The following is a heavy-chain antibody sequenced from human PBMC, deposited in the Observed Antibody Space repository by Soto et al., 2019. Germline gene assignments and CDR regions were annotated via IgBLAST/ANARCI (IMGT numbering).Heavy chain of an antibody. D-gene: IGHD2-2*01. J-gene: IGHJ6*02. Sequence: GGSLRLSCAASGFTFSSYGMHWVRQAPGKGLEWVAVISYDGSNKYYADSVKGRFTISRDNSKNTLYLQMNSLRAEDTAVYYCARDLDCSSTSCYSNYYYGMDVWGQGTTVTVSS. CDR1: GFTFSSYG. V-gene: IGHV3-30*03. CDR2: ISYDGSNK. CDR3: ARDLDCSSTSCYSNYYYGMDV.